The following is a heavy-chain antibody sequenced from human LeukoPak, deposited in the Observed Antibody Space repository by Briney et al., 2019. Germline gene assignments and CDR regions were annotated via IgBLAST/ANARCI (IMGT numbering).Heavy chain of an antibody. V-gene: IGHV3-30*04. Sequence: QPGGSLRLSCAASGFTFSRYGMHWVRQAPGKGLEWVTAISYDGSNKYYADSVKGRFTISRDNSKNTLYVQMNSLRAEDTAVYYCARGFLEWLFDLDYWGQGTLVTVSS. CDR1: GFTFSRYG. CDR2: ISYDGSNK. D-gene: IGHD3-3*01. J-gene: IGHJ4*02. CDR3: ARGFLEWLFDLDY.